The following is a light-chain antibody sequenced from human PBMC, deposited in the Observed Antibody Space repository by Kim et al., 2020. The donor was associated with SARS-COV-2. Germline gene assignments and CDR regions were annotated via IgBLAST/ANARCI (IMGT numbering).Light chain of an antibody. CDR2: GAS. Sequence: EIVMTQSPATLSVSPGERATLSCRASQSVSSKLAWYQQKPGQAPRLLMYGASTRATGISARFSGSGSGTQFILTIDSLQSEDVAIFYCQQYNNWPTTFGPGTKLEI. V-gene: IGKV3-15*01. CDR3: QQYNNWPTT. J-gene: IGKJ1*01. CDR1: QSVSSK.